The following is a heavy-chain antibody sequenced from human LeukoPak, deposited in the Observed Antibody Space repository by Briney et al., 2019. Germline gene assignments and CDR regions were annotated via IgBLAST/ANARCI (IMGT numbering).Heavy chain of an antibody. CDR3: ARGISSTSDFGY. D-gene: IGHD2-2*01. J-gene: IGHJ4*02. V-gene: IGHV4-34*01. Sequence: SETLSLTCAVYGGSFSGYYWSWIRQPPGKGLEWIGEINHSGSTNYNPSLKSRVTISVDTPKNQFSLKLSSVTAADTAVYYCARGISSTSDFGYWGQGTLVTVSS. CDR2: INHSGST. CDR1: GGSFSGYY.